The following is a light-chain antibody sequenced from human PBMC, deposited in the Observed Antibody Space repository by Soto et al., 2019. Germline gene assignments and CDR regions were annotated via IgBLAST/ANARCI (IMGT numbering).Light chain of an antibody. V-gene: IGLV1-40*01. CDR1: SSNIGAGYD. CDR2: GNS. CDR3: QSYDSSLSGYV. Sequence: QSVLTQPPSGSGAPGQRVTISCTGSSSNIGAGYDVHWYQQLPGTAPKLLIYGNSNRPSGVPDRFSGSKSGTSASLAITGLQAEDEAHYYCQSYDSSLSGYVFGTGTKLTLL. J-gene: IGLJ1*01.